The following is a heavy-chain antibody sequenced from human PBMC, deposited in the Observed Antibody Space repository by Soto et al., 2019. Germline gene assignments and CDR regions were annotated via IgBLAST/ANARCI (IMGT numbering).Heavy chain of an antibody. V-gene: IGHV4-61*01. Sequence: SETLSLTCTVSGGSVSNGMYYWSWIRQPPGKGLEWIGNVYFTGTTIYNPSLKSRVTMSVDTYKDQFFLKLTSVTAADTAVYYCARALVVTIIKVDYFDFWGQGALVTVSS. D-gene: IGHD2-21*02. J-gene: IGHJ4*02. CDR2: VYFTGTT. CDR3: ARALVVTIIKVDYFDF. CDR1: GGSVSNGMYY.